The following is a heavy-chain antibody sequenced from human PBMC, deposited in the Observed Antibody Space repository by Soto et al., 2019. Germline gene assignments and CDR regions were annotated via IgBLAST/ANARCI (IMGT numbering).Heavy chain of an antibody. J-gene: IGHJ4*02. D-gene: IGHD4-17*01. CDR3: ARKRDYGDYDY. CDR2: ISNDARNE. Sequence: QVQLVESGGDVVQPGRSLRLSCAASGFTFSGYGMHWVRQAPGKGLEWVALISNDARNEYYADSVKGRFTISRDNSRNTMFLQMNSLRPEDTGVYYCARKRDYGDYDYWGQGTLVTVSS. CDR1: GFTFSGYG. V-gene: IGHV3-30*04.